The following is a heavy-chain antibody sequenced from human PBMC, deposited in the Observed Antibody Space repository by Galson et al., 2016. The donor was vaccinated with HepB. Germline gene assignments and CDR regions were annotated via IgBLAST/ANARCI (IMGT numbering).Heavy chain of an antibody. J-gene: IGHJ4*02. CDR3: ARDLRGDY. CDR1: GFTFNSYD. V-gene: IGHV3-49*04. Sequence: SLRLSCAASGFTFNSYDMNWVRQAPGRGLEWLGFIRSKAFGGTTDYAASVKGRFTISRDDSKSIAYLQMNSLKTEDTAVYYCARDLRGDYWGQGTRVTVSS. CDR2: IRSKAFGGTT.